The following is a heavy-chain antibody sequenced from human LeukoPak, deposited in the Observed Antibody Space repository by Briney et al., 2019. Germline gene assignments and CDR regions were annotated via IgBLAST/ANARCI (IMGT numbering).Heavy chain of an antibody. CDR2: IYYSGST. CDR3: ARDRLHYDSSGYPDY. J-gene: IGHJ4*02. CDR1: GGSISSGDYY. D-gene: IGHD3-22*01. Sequence: SETLSLTCTVSGGSISSGDYYWSWIRQPPGTGLEWIGYIYYSGSTYYNPSLKSRVTISVDTSKNQFSLKLSSVTAADTAVYYCARDRLHYDSSGYPDYWGQGTLVTVSS. V-gene: IGHV4-30-4*01.